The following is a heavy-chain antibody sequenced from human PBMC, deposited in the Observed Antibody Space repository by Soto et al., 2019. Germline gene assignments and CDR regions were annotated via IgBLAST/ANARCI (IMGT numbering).Heavy chain of an antibody. D-gene: IGHD3-22*01. Sequence: ASVKVSCKASGYTFTGYYMHWVRQAPGQGLEWMGWTNPNSGGTKSAQKFQGRVTMTRDTSISTAYMELSRLRSDNMAVYYCARRKGDYYDSSGYHYYFDYWGQGTLVTVSS. V-gene: IGHV1-2*02. CDR2: TNPNSGGT. CDR3: ARRKGDYYDSSGYHYYFDY. J-gene: IGHJ4*02. CDR1: GYTFTGYY.